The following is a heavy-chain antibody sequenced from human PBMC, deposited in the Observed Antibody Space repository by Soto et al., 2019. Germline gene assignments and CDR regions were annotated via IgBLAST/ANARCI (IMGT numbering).Heavy chain of an antibody. V-gene: IGHV1-18*01. J-gene: IGHJ4*02. CDR1: GYAFTTYG. CDR3: ARGRYGDY. CDR2: ISAHNGNT. D-gene: IGHD1-1*01. Sequence: QVHLVQSGAEVKKPGASVKVSGKGSGYAFTTYGITWVRQAPGQGLEWMGWISAHNGNTNYAQKLQGRVNVTRDTSTSTAYMELRSLRSDDTAVYYCARGRYGDYWGQGALVTVSS.